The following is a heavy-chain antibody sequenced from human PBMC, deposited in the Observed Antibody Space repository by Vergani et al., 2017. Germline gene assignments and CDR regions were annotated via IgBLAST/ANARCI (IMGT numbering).Heavy chain of an antibody. J-gene: IGHJ6*03. V-gene: IGHV3-23*01. CDR1: GFTFSSYA. D-gene: IGHD1-26*01. CDR2: ISGSGGST. Sequence: EVQLLESGGGLVQPGGSQRLSCAASGFTFSSYAMSWVRQAPGKGLEWVSAISGSGGSTYYADSVKGRFTISRDNSKNTLYLQMNSLRAEDTAVYYCAKGGSYSYYYYYMDVWGKGTTVTVSS. CDR3: AKGGSYSYYYYYMDV.